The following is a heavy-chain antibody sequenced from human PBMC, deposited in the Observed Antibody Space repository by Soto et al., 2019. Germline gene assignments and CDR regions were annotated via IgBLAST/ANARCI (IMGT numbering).Heavy chain of an antibody. V-gene: IGHV3-30*18. D-gene: IGHD5-18*01. CDR3: AKEKATRGYSFLVDY. J-gene: IGHJ4*02. Sequence: GGSLRLSCAASGVTFSSYGMHWVRQAPGKGLEWVAVISYDGTNKYYADSVKGRFTISRDDSKNTLYLQMNSLRPGDTAVYYCAKEKATRGYSFLVDYWGQGTLVTVSS. CDR2: ISYDGTNK. CDR1: GVTFSSYG.